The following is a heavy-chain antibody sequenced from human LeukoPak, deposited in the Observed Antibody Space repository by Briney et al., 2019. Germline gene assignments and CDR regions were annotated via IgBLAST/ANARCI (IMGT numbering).Heavy chain of an antibody. CDR2: INPNSGGT. CDR3: ARDELVVAAAGSTGSDY. D-gene: IGHD6-13*01. V-gene: IGHV1-2*06. J-gene: IGHJ4*02. Sequence: ASVKVSCKASGYTFTGYYMHWVRQAPGQGLEWMGRINPNSGGTNYAQKFQGRVTMTRDTSISTAYMELSRLRSDDTAVYYCARDELVVAAAGSTGSDYWGQGTLVTVSS. CDR1: GYTFTGYY.